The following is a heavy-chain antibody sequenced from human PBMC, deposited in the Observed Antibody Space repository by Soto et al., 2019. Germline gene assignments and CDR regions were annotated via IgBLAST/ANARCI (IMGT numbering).Heavy chain of an antibody. J-gene: IGHJ5*02. CDR1: GFTFSDYA. V-gene: IGHV3-23*01. Sequence: QLLESGGGLVQPGGSLRVSCAASGFTFSDYAMSWVRQAPGKGLEWVSTLSSSGGKTYFADSVKGRFTISRDNSKNTLSLQMNSLRVEDTAIYYCTKGASVGGFDPWGQGTLVAVSS. CDR2: LSSSGGKT. CDR3: TKGASVGGFDP. D-gene: IGHD1-26*01.